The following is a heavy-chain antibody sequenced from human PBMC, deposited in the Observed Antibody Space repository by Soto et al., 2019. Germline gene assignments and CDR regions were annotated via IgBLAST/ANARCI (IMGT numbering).Heavy chain of an antibody. CDR2: INPNSGGT. CDR1: GYTFTGYY. V-gene: IGHV1-2*02. D-gene: IGHD5-12*01. CDR3: ARTRGYRVCDVLGDAFDI. Sequence: QVQLVQSGAEVKKPGASVKVSCKASGYTFTGYYMHWVRQAPGQGLEWMGWINPNSGGTNYAQKLQVRVTLVRDATISTAYMELSRLRSDDTAVYYCARTRGYRVCDVLGDAFDIWGQGTMVTVSS. J-gene: IGHJ3*02.